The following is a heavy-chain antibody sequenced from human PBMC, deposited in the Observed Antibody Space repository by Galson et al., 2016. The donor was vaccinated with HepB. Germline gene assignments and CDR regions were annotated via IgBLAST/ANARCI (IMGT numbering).Heavy chain of an antibody. Sequence: SLRLSCAGSGFTFNNYAMNWVRQAPGKGLEWVANIKQGGSEKYYVESVRGRFTISRDNAKNSLFLQMNSLRAEDTAVYYCARDRRGSGWYIDYWSQGTLVTVSS. CDR3: ARDRRGSGWYIDY. V-gene: IGHV3-7*01. J-gene: IGHJ4*02. CDR2: IKQGGSEK. CDR1: GFTFNNYA. D-gene: IGHD6-19*01.